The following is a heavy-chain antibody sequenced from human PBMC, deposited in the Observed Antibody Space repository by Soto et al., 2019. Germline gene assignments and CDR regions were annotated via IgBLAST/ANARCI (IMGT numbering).Heavy chain of an antibody. D-gene: IGHD4-17*01. Sequence: EVQLLEPGGDLVQPGGSLRLSCVASGFTFSSYTMTWVRQAPGKGLEWVSVIYGSDDSTYYADSVKGRFTISRDNSKNTVYLQINSLRADDTAVYYCVTSTTMTTKVVDSWVQGTLVTVTS. CDR3: VTSTTMTTKVVDS. J-gene: IGHJ4*02. CDR2: IYGSDDST. V-gene: IGHV3-23*01. CDR1: GFTFSSYT.